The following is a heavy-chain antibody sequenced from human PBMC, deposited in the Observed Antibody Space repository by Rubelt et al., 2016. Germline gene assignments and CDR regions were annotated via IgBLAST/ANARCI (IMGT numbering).Heavy chain of an antibody. CDR1: GYTFTSYG. J-gene: IGHJ5*02. V-gene: IGHV1-18*01. Sequence: QVQLVQSGAEVKKPGASVKVSCKASGYTFTSYGISWVRPAPGQGLEWMGWISAYNGNTNYAQKLRGSVTMTTDTTTGTAYMGRGSLRSDDTAVYYCARVMITFGGVIEVGWFDPGGQGTLVTVSS. D-gene: IGHD3-16*02. CDR2: ISAYNGNT. CDR3: ARVMITFGGVIEVGWFDP.